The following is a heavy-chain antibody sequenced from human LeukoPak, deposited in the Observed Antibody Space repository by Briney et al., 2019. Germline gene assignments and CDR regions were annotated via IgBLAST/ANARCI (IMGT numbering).Heavy chain of an antibody. CDR2: IDGSGGTT. D-gene: IGHD2-2*01. J-gene: IGHJ4*02. Sequence: GGSLRLSCAASGFTFTRNAMAWVRQAPGKGLEWVSAIDGSGGTTFYADSVKGRVTISRIQSTNTVYLQMNSLRADDAAVYYCAKAHCSSTSCSRADNWGQGTLVTVSS. CDR1: GFTFTRNA. CDR3: AKAHCSSTSCSRADN. V-gene: IGHV3-23*01.